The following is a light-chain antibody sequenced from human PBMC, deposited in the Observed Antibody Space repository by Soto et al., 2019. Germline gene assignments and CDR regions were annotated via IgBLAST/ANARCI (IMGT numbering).Light chain of an antibody. CDR1: QSVSDW. CDR2: KAS. V-gene: IGKV1-5*03. Sequence: DIQMTQSPSTLSASVGDRVTLTCRASQSVSDWLAWYQQKPGKAPKLLIYKASNLESGVPSRFSGSGSGTEFTLTISGLQPDDSATYYCQQYNTFSPYTFGQGTKLEIK. J-gene: IGKJ2*01. CDR3: QQYNTFSPYT.